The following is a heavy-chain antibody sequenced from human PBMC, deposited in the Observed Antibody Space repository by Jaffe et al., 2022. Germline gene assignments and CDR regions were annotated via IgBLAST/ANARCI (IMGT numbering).Heavy chain of an antibody. CDR2: IIPIFGTA. J-gene: IGHJ4*02. CDR3: ARVPESNYDYIWGSYPFDY. CDR1: GGTFSSYA. V-gene: IGHV1-69*01. Sequence: QVQLVQSGAEVKKPGSSVKVSCKASGGTFSSYAISWVRQAPGQGLEWMGGIIPIFGTANYAQKFQGRVTITADESTSTAYMELSSLRSEDTAVYYCARVPESNYDYIWGSYPFDYWGQGTLVTVSS. D-gene: IGHD3-16*02.